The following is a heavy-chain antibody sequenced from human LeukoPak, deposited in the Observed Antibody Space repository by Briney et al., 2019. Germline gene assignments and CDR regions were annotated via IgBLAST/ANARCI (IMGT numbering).Heavy chain of an antibody. D-gene: IGHD6-19*01. V-gene: IGHV3-23*01. Sequence: GGSLRLSCAASGFTFSSYAMSWVRQAPGKGLEWVSAISGSGGSTYYADSVKGRFTISRDNSKNTLYLQMNSLRAEDTAVYYCAKGQDPDDPYSSGWYAWGQGTLVTVSS. CDR1: GFTFSSYA. CDR2: ISGSGGST. J-gene: IGHJ5*02. CDR3: AKGQDPDDPYSSGWYA.